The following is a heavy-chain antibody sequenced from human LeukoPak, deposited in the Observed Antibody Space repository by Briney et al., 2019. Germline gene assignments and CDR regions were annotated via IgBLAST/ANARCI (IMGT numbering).Heavy chain of an antibody. V-gene: IGHV3-23*01. CDR2: ISGSGGST. CDR1: GFTFSSYA. CDR3: AKDSTYYCGSGSQINY. D-gene: IGHD3-10*01. Sequence: PGGSLRLSCAASGFTFSSYAMSWVRQAPGKGLEWVSAISGSGGSTYYADSVKGRFTISRDNSKNTLYLQMNSLRAEDTAVYYCAKDSTYYCGSGSQINYWGQGTLVTVSS. J-gene: IGHJ4*02.